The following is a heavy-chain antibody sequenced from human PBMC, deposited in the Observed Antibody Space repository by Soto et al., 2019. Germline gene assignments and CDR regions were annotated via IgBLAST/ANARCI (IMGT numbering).Heavy chain of an antibody. Sequence: PSETLSLTCLVSGQNIKSNYWWAWVRQSPGEGLEWIGYMYHSGSTYYNPSLKSRVTISIDRSKNQFSLKLSSVTAADTAVYYCARVPDYWGQGILVTVSS. J-gene: IGHJ4*02. D-gene: IGHD2-2*01. CDR3: ARVPDY. CDR1: GQNIKSNYW. CDR2: MYHSGST. V-gene: IGHV4-4*02.